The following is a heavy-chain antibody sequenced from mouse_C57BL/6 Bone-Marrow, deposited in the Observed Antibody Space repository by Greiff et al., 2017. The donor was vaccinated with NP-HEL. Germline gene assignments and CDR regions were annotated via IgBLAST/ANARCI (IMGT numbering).Heavy chain of an antibody. Sequence: VQLQQSGPVLVKPGASVKMSCKASGYTFTDYYMNWVKQSHGKSLEWIGVINPYNGGTSYNQKFKGKATLTVDKSSSTAYMELNSLTSEDSAVYYCARSGFYYYGSSYAMDYWGQGTSVTVSS. CDR3: ARSGFYYYGSSYAMDY. J-gene: IGHJ4*01. D-gene: IGHD1-1*01. CDR1: GYTFTDYY. CDR2: INPYNGGT. V-gene: IGHV1-19*01.